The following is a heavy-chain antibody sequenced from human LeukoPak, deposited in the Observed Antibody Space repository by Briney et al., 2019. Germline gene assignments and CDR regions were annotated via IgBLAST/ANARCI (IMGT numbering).Heavy chain of an antibody. Sequence: SETLSLTCTVSGGSISSSGFYWGWIRQPPGKGLEWIGSVYYSGSTYYNPSLKSRVTISVDTSKNQFSLKLSSVTAADTAVYYCARNPGSGSYPYYFDYWGQGTLVTVSS. CDR2: VYYSGST. J-gene: IGHJ4*02. CDR3: ARNPGSGSYPYYFDY. D-gene: IGHD3-10*01. CDR1: GGSISSSGFY. V-gene: IGHV4-39*01.